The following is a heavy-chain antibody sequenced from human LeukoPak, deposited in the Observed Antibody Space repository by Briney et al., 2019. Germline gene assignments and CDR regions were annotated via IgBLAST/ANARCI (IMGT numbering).Heavy chain of an antibody. D-gene: IGHD5-18*01. CDR3: ARDGYSFGHDFDY. V-gene: IGHV3-74*01. CDR2: IKGDGSST. J-gene: IGHJ4*02. Sequence: GGSLRLSCAASGFTFSSYAMSWVHQAPGKGLVWVSRIKGDGSSTSYADSVKGRFTISRDNAKNTLYLQMNSLRAEDTAVYYCARDGYSFGHDFDYWGQGTLSPSPQ. CDR1: GFTFSSYA.